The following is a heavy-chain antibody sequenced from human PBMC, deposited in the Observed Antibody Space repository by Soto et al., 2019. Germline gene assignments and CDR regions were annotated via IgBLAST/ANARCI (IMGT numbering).Heavy chain of an antibody. D-gene: IGHD2-2*01. CDR3: AKDRYCSSTSCYAGFDY. CDR2: ISGSGGST. V-gene: IGHV3-23*01. CDR1: GFPFSSYA. J-gene: IGHJ4*02. Sequence: GGSLRLSCAASGFPFSSYAMTWVRQPPGKGLEWVSGISGSGGSTYYADSVKGRFTISRDSSKKTLYLQMNSLRAEDTAVYYCAKDRYCSSTSCYAGFDYWGQGTLVTVSS.